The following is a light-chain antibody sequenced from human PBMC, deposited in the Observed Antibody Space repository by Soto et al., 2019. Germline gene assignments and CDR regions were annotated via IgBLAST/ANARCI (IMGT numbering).Light chain of an antibody. CDR3: PQRSNWPWT. Sequence: EIVLTQSPATLSLSPGERATLSCRASQSVSSYLAWYQQKPGQAPRLLIYDASNRATGIPARFSGSGSGTDFTLTISSLGPEDFAVYYCPQRSNWPWTFGQGTKVDIK. CDR2: DAS. J-gene: IGKJ1*01. V-gene: IGKV3-11*01. CDR1: QSVSSY.